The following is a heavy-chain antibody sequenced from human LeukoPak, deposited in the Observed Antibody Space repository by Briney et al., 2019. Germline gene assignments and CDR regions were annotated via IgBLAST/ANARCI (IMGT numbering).Heavy chain of an antibody. CDR2: SSYNGNT. CDR3: ARLGFSSGWREYYMDV. J-gene: IGHJ6*03. V-gene: IGHV4-59*08. Sequence: PPETLSLTCTVSGASFTNYYWSWIRQPPGQGLEWIGFSSYNGNTNYNPSLNNRVTLSLDTSKNHFSLKLSSVTAADTAVYYCARLGFSSGWREYYMDVWGKGTTVTISS. D-gene: IGHD6-19*01. CDR1: GASFTNYY.